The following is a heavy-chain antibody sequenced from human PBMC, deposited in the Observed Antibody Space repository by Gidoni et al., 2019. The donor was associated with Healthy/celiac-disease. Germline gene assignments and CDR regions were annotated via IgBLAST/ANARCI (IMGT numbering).Heavy chain of an antibody. Sequence: QVQLQQWGAGLLKPSETLSLTCAVYGGSFSGYYWSWIRQPPGKGLEWIGEINHSGSTNYNPSLKSRVTISVDTSKNQFSLKLSSVTAADTAVYYCARRGITMVRGVIHKPLDYWGQGTLVTVSS. CDR1: GGSFSGYY. V-gene: IGHV4-34*01. CDR3: ARRGITMVRGVIHKPLDY. CDR2: INHSGST. J-gene: IGHJ4*02. D-gene: IGHD3-10*01.